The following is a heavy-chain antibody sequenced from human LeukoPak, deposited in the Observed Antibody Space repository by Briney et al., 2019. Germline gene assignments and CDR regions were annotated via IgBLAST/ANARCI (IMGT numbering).Heavy chain of an antibody. J-gene: IGHJ4*02. Sequence: PGGSLRLSCAASGFTFSSSAMSWVRQAPGEGLEWVSGISASNGNTYHADSVKGRFTISRDNSKGTLYLQMNSLRVEDTAVYYCAKGSSDSWYSALEYWGQGTLVTVSS. CDR2: ISASNGNT. CDR1: GFTFSSSA. V-gene: IGHV3-23*01. D-gene: IGHD3-22*01. CDR3: AKGSSDSWYSALEY.